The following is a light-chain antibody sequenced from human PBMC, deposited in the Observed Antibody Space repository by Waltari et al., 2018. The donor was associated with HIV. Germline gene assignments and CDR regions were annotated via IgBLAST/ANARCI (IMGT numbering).Light chain of an antibody. CDR2: AAS. CDR3: QESYGRPPHT. CDR1: QNINNY. Sequence: DIQMTQSPSSLSASVGDRVTISCRASQNINNYLNWYQQKSGKAPKLLIYAASTLQSDVPGRFSGSGSGTDFTLTIRSLQPEDFATYYCQESYGRPPHTFGQGTKVEIK. J-gene: IGKJ2*01. V-gene: IGKV1-39*01.